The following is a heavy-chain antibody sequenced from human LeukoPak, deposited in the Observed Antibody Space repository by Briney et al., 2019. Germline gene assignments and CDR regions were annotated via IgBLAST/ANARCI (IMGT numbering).Heavy chain of an antibody. CDR2: IYSGGST. CDR3: ARAPKVYDSSGYYYSYYFDY. CDR1: GFTFSSYA. J-gene: IGHJ4*02. Sequence: GGSLRLSCAASGFTFSSYAMSWVRQAPGKGLEWVSVIYSGGSTYYADSVKGRFTISRDNSKNTLYLQMNSLRAEDTAVYYCARAPKVYDSSGYYYSYYFDYWGQGTLVTVSS. D-gene: IGHD3-22*01. V-gene: IGHV3-66*02.